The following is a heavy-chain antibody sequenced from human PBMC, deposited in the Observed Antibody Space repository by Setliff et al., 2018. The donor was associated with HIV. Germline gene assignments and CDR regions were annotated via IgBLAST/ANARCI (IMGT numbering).Heavy chain of an antibody. Sequence: SVKVSCKASGDTFSSYVITWVRQAPGQGLEWMGGIIPVFGTANYAQRFQGRVTITADESTSTAYMGLSSLRSEDTAVYYCARIPTGGAFDIWGQGTVVTVSS. CDR3: ARIPTGGAFDI. CDR2: IIPVFGTA. D-gene: IGHD7-27*01. J-gene: IGHJ3*02. CDR1: GDTFSSYV. V-gene: IGHV1-69*13.